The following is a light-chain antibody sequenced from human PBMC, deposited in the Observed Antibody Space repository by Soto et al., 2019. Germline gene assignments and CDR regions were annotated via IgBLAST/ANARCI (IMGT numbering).Light chain of an antibody. J-gene: IGKJ1*01. CDR3: QQSYSTPPT. CDR2: AAS. Sequence: DIQTTQSPSTLSGSVGGRVAITCRASQTISSWLAWYQQKPGKAPKLLIYAASSLQSGVPSRFSGSGSGTDFTLTVSSLQPEDFATYYCQQSYSTPPTFGQGTKVDIK. CDR1: QTISSW. V-gene: IGKV1-39*01.